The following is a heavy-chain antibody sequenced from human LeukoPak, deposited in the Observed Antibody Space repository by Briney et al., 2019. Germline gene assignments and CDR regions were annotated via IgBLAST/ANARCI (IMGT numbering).Heavy chain of an antibody. CDR3: ARVEWFGELSPFDI. CDR1: GGSVSSGTYY. CDR2: IYYSGST. J-gene: IGHJ3*02. Sequence: SETLSLTCTVSGGSVSSGTYYWSWIRQPPGMGLVWIGYIYYSGSTNYNPSIKSRVTISVDTTKNQFSLKLSSVTAADTAVYYCARVEWFGELSPFDIWGQGTMVTVSS. D-gene: IGHD3-10*01. V-gene: IGHV4-61*01.